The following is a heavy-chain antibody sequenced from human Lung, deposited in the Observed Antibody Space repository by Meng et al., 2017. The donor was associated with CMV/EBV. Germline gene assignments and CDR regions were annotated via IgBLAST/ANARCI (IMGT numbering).Heavy chain of an antibody. D-gene: IGHD3-9*01. Sequence: TSGVGVGWIRQPPGKALEWLALICWNDDKRYSPSLKSRLTITKDTSKNQVVLTMTNMDLVDTATYYCAHSYGHDILSGYSPWSYYFDYWGQGSLVTVSS. CDR2: ICWNDDK. CDR3: AHSYGHDILSGYSPWSYYFDY. CDR1: TSGVG. V-gene: IGHV2-5*01. J-gene: IGHJ4*02.